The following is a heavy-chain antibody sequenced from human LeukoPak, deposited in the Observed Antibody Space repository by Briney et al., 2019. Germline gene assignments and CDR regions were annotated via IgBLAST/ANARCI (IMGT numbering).Heavy chain of an antibody. Sequence: ASVNVSCKASGYTFTSYDINWVRQATGQGLEWMGGMNPNSGNTGYAQKFQGRVTITRNTSISTAYMELSSLRSEDTAVYYCARDPATYSSPGARTWGQGTMVTVSS. J-gene: IGHJ3*01. CDR2: MNPNSGNT. D-gene: IGHD6-13*01. CDR3: ARDPATYSSPGART. CDR1: GYTFTSYD. V-gene: IGHV1-8*03.